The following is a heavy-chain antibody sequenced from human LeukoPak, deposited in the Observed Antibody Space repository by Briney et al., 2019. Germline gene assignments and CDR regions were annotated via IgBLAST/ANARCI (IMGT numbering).Heavy chain of an antibody. V-gene: IGHV3-11*06. CDR3: ARGYYFGSGSYFDS. J-gene: IGHJ4*02. Sequence: GGSLRLSCAASGFTFSDYYMSWIRQAPGKGLEWVSSIISGSGYIYYTDSVRGRFTISRDNDKNSLFLQMNSLRAEDTAVYFCARGYYFGSGSYFDSWGQGTLVTVSS. D-gene: IGHD3-10*01. CDR1: GFTFSDYY. CDR2: IISGSGYI.